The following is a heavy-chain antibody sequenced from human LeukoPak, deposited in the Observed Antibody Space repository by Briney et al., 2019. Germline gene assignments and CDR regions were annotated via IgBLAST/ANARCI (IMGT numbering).Heavy chain of an antibody. Sequence: GGSLRLSCAASGFTLSSYSMNWVRQAPGKGLEWVSSTSSSSSYIYYADSVKGRFAISRGNAKNSLYLQMNSLRAEDTAVYYCARDSRVTMVRGVIGRNAFDIWGQGTMVTVSS. V-gene: IGHV3-21*01. CDR2: TSSSSSYI. D-gene: IGHD3-10*01. CDR1: GFTLSSYS. CDR3: ARDSRVTMVRGVIGRNAFDI. J-gene: IGHJ3*02.